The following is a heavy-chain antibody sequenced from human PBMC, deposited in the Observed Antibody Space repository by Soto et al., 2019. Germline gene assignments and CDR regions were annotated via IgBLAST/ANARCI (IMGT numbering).Heavy chain of an antibody. Sequence: EVRLLESGGGLVQPGGSLRLSCEGSGFTFTNYGMDWVRQAPGKGLEWISFISGAGDTTYYADSVKGRFIISRDNSKNTLYLQMNSLRAEDTALYYCAKSFTQSTVWRAYRIKTHFDYWGQGALVTVTS. D-gene: IGHD3-16*02. CDR3: AKSFTQSTVWRAYRIKTHFDY. V-gene: IGHV3-23*01. CDR2: ISGAGDTT. CDR1: GFTFTNYG. J-gene: IGHJ4*02.